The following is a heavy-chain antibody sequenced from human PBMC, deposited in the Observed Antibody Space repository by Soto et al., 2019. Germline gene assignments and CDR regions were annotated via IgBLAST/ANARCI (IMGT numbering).Heavy chain of an antibody. V-gene: IGHV4-31*03. CDR2: MYYSGSF. Sequence: QVQLQESGPGLVKPSQTLSLTCTVSGGSISGGDSYWSWIRQLPGKGLEWIGDMYYSGSFYYNPYIKGRLMISSDTSKNQCSLSVSSVTASHTAVYYCARAPETPTIGRVVVPYFFDSWGQGTLVTVSS. J-gene: IGHJ4*02. CDR3: ARAPETPTIGRVVVPYFFDS. CDR1: GGSISGGDSY. D-gene: IGHD1-26*01.